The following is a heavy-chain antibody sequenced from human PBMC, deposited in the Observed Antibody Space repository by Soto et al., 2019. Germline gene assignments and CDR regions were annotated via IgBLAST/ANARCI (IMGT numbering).Heavy chain of an antibody. D-gene: IGHD3-3*01. CDR2: INPSSGGT. Sequence: GASVKVSCKASGYTFTGYYMHWVRQAPGQGLEWMGWINPSSGGTNYAQKFQGWVTMTRDTSISTAYMELSRLRSDDTAVYYCARDNYDFWSGYSRALDYWGQGTLVTVSS. CDR3: ARDNYDFWSGYSRALDY. V-gene: IGHV1-2*04. J-gene: IGHJ4*02. CDR1: GYTFTGYY.